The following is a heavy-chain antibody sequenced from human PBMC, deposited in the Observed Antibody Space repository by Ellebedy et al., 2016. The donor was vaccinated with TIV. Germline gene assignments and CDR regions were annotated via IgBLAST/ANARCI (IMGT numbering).Heavy chain of an antibody. Sequence: GESLKISCAASGLTFSNYAMTWVRQAPGKGLEWVATISGRGDDTYYADSVKGRFTISRDNSKNTLYLQMNSLRAEDTAVYYCARGGDGYPWGQGTLVTVSS. CDR3: ARGGDGYP. J-gene: IGHJ5*02. V-gene: IGHV3-23*01. CDR2: ISGRGDDT. D-gene: IGHD5-24*01. CDR1: GLTFSNYA.